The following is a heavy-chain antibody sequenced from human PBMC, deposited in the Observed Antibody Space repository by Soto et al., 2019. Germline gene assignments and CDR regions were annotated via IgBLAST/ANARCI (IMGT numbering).Heavy chain of an antibody. CDR2: VWKDGNTK. CDR1: GVSVSNYG. D-gene: IGHD5-12*01. CDR3: ARGEAWPDEASDI. J-gene: IGHJ3*02. Sequence: QVQLVESGGGLVQPGQSLRLSCAASGVSVSNYGMHWVRQAPGKGLEWVAVVWKDGNTKHYGDSVKGRFTISRDNSKNTLELQMSSLRGEDTAVYYCARGEAWPDEASDIWGQGTRVTVSS. V-gene: IGHV3-33*01.